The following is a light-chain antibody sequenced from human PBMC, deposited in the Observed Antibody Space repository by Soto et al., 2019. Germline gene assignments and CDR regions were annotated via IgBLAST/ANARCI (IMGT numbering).Light chain of an antibody. J-gene: IGLJ2*01. CDR1: NSDIGSYDY. CDR2: EVT. CDR3: WSYASATLI. Sequence: QSALTQPASVSGSPGQSITISCTGSNSDIGSYDYVSWYQQHPGKPPTLLIYEVTFRPSGVPNRFSGSKSGNTATLTISGLLTEDEADYYCWSYASATLIFGGGTKLTVL. V-gene: IGLV2-14*01.